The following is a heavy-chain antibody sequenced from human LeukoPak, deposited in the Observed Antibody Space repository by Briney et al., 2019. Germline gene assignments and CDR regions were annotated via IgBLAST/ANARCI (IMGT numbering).Heavy chain of an antibody. CDR3: AQERRRGYSYGLEMYNWFDP. Sequence: PGGSLRLSCAASGFTFSSYEMNWVRQAPGKGLEWVSYISSSSSTIYYADSVKGRFTISRDNAKNSLYLQMNSLRAEDTAVYYCAQERRRGYSYGLEMYNWFDPWGQGTLVTVSS. J-gene: IGHJ5*02. CDR2: ISSSSSTI. V-gene: IGHV3-48*01. CDR1: GFTFSSYE. D-gene: IGHD5-18*01.